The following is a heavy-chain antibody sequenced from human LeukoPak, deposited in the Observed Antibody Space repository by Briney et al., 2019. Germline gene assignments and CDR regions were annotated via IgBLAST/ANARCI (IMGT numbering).Heavy chain of an antibody. Sequence: GGSLRLSCTASGFTFSAYAMMWVRQAPGKGPEWVSAIRGGGTSEFYADYVKGRFRISRDNSKDTLFLQMNSLRAEDTAVYYCARYPDGDYIGASDMWGPGTMVTVSS. CDR1: GFTFSAYA. CDR2: IRGGGTSE. D-gene: IGHD4-17*01. V-gene: IGHV3-23*01. CDR3: ARYPDGDYIGASDM. J-gene: IGHJ3*02.